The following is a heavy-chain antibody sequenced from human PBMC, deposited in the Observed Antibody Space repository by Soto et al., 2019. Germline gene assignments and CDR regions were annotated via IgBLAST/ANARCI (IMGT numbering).Heavy chain of an antibody. V-gene: IGHV3-7*01. CDR1: GFTFSSYW. Sequence: GGSLRLSCAASGFTFSSYWMSWVRQAPGKGLEWVANIKQDGSEKYYVDSVKGRFTISRDNAKNSLYLQMNSLRAEDTAVYYCARDARYCSSTSCYRFYGMDVWGQGTTVTVSS. CDR3: ARDARYCSSTSCYRFYGMDV. CDR2: IKQDGSEK. J-gene: IGHJ6*02. D-gene: IGHD2-2*01.